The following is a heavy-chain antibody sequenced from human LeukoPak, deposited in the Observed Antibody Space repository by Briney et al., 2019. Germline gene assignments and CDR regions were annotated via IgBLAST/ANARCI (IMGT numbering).Heavy chain of an antibody. CDR3: ATDPGGGDYMDV. D-gene: IGHD2-21*01. V-gene: IGHV1-18*01. J-gene: IGHJ6*03. CDR1: GYTFTNSG. CDR2: INIYNGDT. Sequence: ASVKVSCKASGYTFTNSGISWVRQAPGQGLEWMGWINIYNGDTNYAQSLQDRVTMTRDKSTSTAYMELRSLRSGDTAVFYCATDPGGGDYMDVWGKGTTVLVS.